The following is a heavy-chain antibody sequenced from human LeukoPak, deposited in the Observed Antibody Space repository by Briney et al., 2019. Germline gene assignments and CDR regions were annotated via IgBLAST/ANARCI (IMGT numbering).Heavy chain of an antibody. V-gene: IGHV1-46*01. CDR1: GYTFTSYY. J-gene: IGHJ6*03. D-gene: IGHD5-12*01. CDR2: INPSGGST. CDR3: ARGYDTPLVSYYYYYMDV. Sequence: ASVKVSCKASGYTFTSYYMHWVRQAPGQGLEWMGIINPSGGSTSYAQKFQGRVTMTRDMSTSTVYMELSSLRSEDTAVYYCARGYDTPLVSYYYYYMDVWGKGTTVTVSS.